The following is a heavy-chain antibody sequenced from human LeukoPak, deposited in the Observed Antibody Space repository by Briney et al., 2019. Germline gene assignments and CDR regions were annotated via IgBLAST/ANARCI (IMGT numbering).Heavy chain of an antibody. CDR3: ARGRYFDWSGFPDY. D-gene: IGHD3-9*01. J-gene: IGHJ4*02. CDR1: GYTFTIYD. Sequence: ASVKVSFKSSGYTFTIYDINWVRQATGQGLEWMGWMNPNSGNTGYAQKFQGRVTMTRNTSISTAYMELSSLRSEDTAVYYCARGRYFDWSGFPDYWGQGTLVTVSS. CDR2: MNPNSGNT. V-gene: IGHV1-8*01.